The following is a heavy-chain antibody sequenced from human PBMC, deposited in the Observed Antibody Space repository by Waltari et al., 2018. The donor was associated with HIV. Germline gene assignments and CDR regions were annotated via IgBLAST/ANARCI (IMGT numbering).Heavy chain of an antibody. V-gene: IGHV3-7*04. CDR2: IKQDASEK. CDR1: GFTFSSYW. Sequence: EVQLVESGGGLVQPGGSLRLSCAASGFTFSSYWLSWVRQAPGKGLGWVANIKQDASEKYYVDSVNGRFTISRDNDENSLYLQMNSLRAEDTAVYYCARGGFYGSGSKVNWGQGTLVTVSS. D-gene: IGHD3-10*01. CDR3: ARGGFYGSGSKVN. J-gene: IGHJ4*02.